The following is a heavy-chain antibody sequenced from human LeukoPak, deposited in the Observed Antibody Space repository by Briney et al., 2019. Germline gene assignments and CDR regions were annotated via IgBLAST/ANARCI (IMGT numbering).Heavy chain of an antibody. CDR3: AREVSAAAGTLDY. CDR1: GFTFSSYS. J-gene: IGHJ4*02. V-gene: IGHV3-21*01. Sequence: GGSLRLSCAASGFTFSSYSMNWVRQAPGKGLEWVSSISSSSSYIYYADSVKGRFTISRDNAKNSLYLQMNSLRAEDTAVYYCAREVSAAAGTLDYWGQGTLVTVSS. CDR2: ISSSSSYI. D-gene: IGHD6-13*01.